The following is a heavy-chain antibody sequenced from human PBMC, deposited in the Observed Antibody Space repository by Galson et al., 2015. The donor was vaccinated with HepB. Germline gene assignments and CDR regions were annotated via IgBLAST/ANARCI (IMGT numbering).Heavy chain of an antibody. CDR1: GFRFSYYG. J-gene: IGHJ6*02. CDR3: AKDGILGASNLYGMDV. Sequence: SLRLSCAASGFRFSYYGMSWVRQAPGKGLEWVSGITNTGSGTYYTDSVKGRFTISRDNSKNTLYLQMSSLRAEDTAVYYCAKDGILGASNLYGMDVWGHGTTVTVSS. D-gene: IGHD1-26*01. CDR2: ITNTGSGT. V-gene: IGHV3-23*01.